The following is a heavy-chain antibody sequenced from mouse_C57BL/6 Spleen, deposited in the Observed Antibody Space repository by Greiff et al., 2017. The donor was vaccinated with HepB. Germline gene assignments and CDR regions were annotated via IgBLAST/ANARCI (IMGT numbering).Heavy chain of an antibody. CDR1: GFNIKDYY. CDR3: ASSITTVEGWYFDV. D-gene: IGHD1-1*01. CDR2: IDPEDGET. J-gene: IGHJ1*03. Sequence: EVQLQQSGAELVKPGASVKLSCTASGFNIKDYYMHWVKQRTEQGLEWIGRIDPEDGETKYAPKFQGKANITADTSSNTAYRQLSSLTSEDTAVYYCASSITTVEGWYFDVWGTGTTVTVSS. V-gene: IGHV14-2*01.